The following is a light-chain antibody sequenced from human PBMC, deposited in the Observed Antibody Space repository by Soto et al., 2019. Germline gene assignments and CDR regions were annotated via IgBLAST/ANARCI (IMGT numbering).Light chain of an antibody. CDR3: CSYAGSYTVV. Sequence: QSVLTQPRSVSGSPGQSVTISCTGTSSDVGGYKYVSWYQNHPGKAPKLMIYDVTRRPSGVPDRFSGSKSGNTASLTISGLQAEDEADYYCCSYAGSYTVVFGGGTQLTVL. CDR2: DVT. V-gene: IGLV2-11*01. J-gene: IGLJ2*01. CDR1: SSDVGGYKY.